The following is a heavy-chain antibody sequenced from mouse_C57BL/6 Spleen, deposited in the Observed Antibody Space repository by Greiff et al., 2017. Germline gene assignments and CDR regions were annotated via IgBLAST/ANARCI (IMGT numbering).Heavy chain of an antibody. CDR2: IDPSDSYT. CDR1: GYTFTSYW. Sequence: QVQLQQPGAELVMPGASVKLSCKASGYTFTSYWLHWVKQRPGQGLEWIGEIDPSDSYTNYNQKFKGKSTLTVDKSSSTAYMQLSSLTSEDSAVYYCARRNYYGSRGDAMDYWGQGTSVTVSS. J-gene: IGHJ4*01. V-gene: IGHV1-69*01. D-gene: IGHD1-1*01. CDR3: ARRNYYGSRGDAMDY.